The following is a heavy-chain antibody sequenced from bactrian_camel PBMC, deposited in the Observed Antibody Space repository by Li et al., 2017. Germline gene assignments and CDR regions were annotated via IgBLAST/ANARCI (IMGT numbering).Heavy chain of an antibody. J-gene: IGHJ4*01. V-gene: IGHV3S40*01. Sequence: VQLVESGGALVQPGGSLRLSCAASGFTFSSYVMTWVRQAPGKGLEWVSGIAEGGGTTYYGDSVSGRFTISRDNTKNTVSLQMFNLKPEDTAVYYCVPVALEERDGLVSCARWSQGTQVTVS. CDR1: GFTFSSYV. D-gene: IGHD1*01. CDR2: IAEGGGTT.